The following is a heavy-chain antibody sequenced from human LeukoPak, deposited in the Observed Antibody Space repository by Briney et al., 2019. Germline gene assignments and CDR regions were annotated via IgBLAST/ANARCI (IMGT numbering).Heavy chain of an antibody. CDR1: GGSITNIS. CDR2: IYYSGST. V-gene: IGHV4-59*01. D-gene: IGHD2-15*01. CDR3: ARARWRFDP. Sequence: PETLSLTWPLPGGSITNISCTCVRQPPGKGLEWIGYIYYSGSTNYNPSLESRATISVDTPKNQFSLKVSSETAAETAVYYCARARWRFDPWGQGALVTVSS. J-gene: IGHJ5*02.